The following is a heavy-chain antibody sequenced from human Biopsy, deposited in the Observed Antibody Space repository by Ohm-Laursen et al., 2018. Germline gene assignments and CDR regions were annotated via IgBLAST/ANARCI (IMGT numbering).Heavy chain of an antibody. V-gene: IGHV4-34*01. J-gene: IGHJ5*02. CDR3: ARFIVPSLHCSNGVCPIRWFDP. CDR1: GGTYSGYY. Sequence: SDTLSLTCAVYGGTYSGYYWSWIRQPPGQGLEWTGEVHHDGRSNYNPSHKSRVTISGDMSKKQFSLKLSGVTAADTAVYYCARFIVPSLHCSNGVCPIRWFDPWGQGTLVTVFS. D-gene: IGHD2-2*01. CDR2: VHHDGRS.